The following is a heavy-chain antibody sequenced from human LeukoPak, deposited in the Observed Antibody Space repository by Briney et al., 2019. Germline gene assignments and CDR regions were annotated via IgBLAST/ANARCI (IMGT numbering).Heavy chain of an antibody. CDR2: IWYDGSNK. Sequence: GGSLRLSCAASGFTFSSYGMHWVRQAPGKGLEWVAVIWYDGSNKYYADSVKGRFTISRDNSKNTLYLQMNSLRAEDTAVYYCARAEEALTGYEHNYYYYGMDVWGQGTTVTVSS. D-gene: IGHD3-9*01. J-gene: IGHJ6*02. CDR1: GFTFSSYG. CDR3: ARAEEALTGYEHNYYYYGMDV. V-gene: IGHV3-33*01.